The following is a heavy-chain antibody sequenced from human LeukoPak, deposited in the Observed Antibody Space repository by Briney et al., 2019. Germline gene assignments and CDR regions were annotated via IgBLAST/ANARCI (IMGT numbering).Heavy chain of an antibody. V-gene: IGHV3-66*01. J-gene: IGHJ4*02. CDR3: ASIVGATARWYFDY. D-gene: IGHD1-26*01. CDR2: IYSGGST. Sequence: PGGSLRLSCAASGFTVSSNYMSWVRQAPGKGLEWVSVIYSGGSTYYADSVKGRFTISRDNSKNTLYLQMNSLRAEDTAVYYCASIVGATARWYFDYWGQGTLVTVSP. CDR1: GFTVSSNY.